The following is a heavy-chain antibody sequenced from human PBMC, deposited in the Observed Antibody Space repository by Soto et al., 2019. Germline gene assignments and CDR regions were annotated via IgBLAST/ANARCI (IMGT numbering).Heavy chain of an antibody. CDR1: GLPLSRYC. V-gene: IGHV1-18*01. D-gene: IGHD4-17*01. J-gene: IGHJ6*02. CDR3: ARDTTVTTNYYYYGMDV. Sequence: GGPVEGSRKGSGLPLSRYCFSWVRQAPGQGLEWMGWISAYNGNTNYAQKLQGRVTMTTDTSTSTAYMELRSLRSDDTAVYYCARDTTVTTNYYYYGMDVWGQGTTVTVSS. CDR2: ISAYNGNT.